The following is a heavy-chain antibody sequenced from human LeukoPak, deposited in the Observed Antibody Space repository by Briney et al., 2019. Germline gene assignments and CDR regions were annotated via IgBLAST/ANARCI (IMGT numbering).Heavy chain of an antibody. Sequence: PGGSLRLSCAASGFSFRNYWMSWVRQAPGKGLEWVADIKQDGSEKNYVDSVKGRFTISRDNAKNSLYLQMNSLRAEDTAVYFCARAADYVWGSSPHWGQGTLVTVSS. J-gene: IGHJ4*02. D-gene: IGHD3-16*01. V-gene: IGHV3-7*03. CDR3: ARAADYVWGSSPH. CDR2: IKQDGSEK. CDR1: GFSFRNYW.